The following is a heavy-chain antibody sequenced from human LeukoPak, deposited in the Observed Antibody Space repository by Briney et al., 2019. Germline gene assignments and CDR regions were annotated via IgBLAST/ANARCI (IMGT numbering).Heavy chain of an antibody. D-gene: IGHD3-10*01. CDR3: ARGCSSEEVLLWFGEPRRWFDP. Sequence: GGSLRLSCAASGFTFSSYWMSWVRQAPGKGLEWVSSITSSSSYIYYADSVKGRFTISRDNAKNSLYLQMNSLRAEDTAVYYCARGCSSEEVLLWFGEPRRWFDPWGQGTLVTVSS. V-gene: IGHV3-21*01. J-gene: IGHJ5*02. CDR1: GFTFSSYW. CDR2: ITSSSSYI.